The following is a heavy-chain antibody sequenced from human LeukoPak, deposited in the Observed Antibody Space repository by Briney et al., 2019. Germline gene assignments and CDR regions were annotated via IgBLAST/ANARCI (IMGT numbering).Heavy chain of an antibody. Sequence: GESLKISCKGSGYSFTSYWIGWVRQVPGKGLEWMGLIWPDDSDKRYSPSFQGQVTISADKSISTAYLQWSSLKASDTAMYYCARQGKDGYRVVDYWGQGTLVTVSS. V-gene: IGHV5-51*01. CDR1: GYSFTSYW. CDR2: IWPDDSDK. CDR3: ARQGKDGYRVVDY. D-gene: IGHD5-24*01. J-gene: IGHJ4*02.